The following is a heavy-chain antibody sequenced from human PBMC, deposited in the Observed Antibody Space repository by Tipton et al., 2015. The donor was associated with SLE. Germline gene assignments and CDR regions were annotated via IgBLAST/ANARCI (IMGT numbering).Heavy chain of an antibody. CDR3: ARSAGYGSSWAHFDY. CDR2: IYRSGST. J-gene: IGHJ4*02. Sequence: TLSLTCTVSDGSMSIIIYFWTWIRQPPGKGLAWIGYIYRSGSTNSTPSLKSRVTISMDTSNNQFTLKLSSVTAADTAVYYCARSAGYGSSWAHFDYWGQGTLVTVSS. CDR1: DGSMSIIIYF. D-gene: IGHD6-13*01. V-gene: IGHV4-61*01.